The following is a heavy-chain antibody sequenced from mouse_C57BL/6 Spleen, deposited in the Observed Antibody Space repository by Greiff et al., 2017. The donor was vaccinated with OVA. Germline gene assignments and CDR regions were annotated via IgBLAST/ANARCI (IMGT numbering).Heavy chain of an antibody. CDR1: GFTFSDYY. V-gene: IGHV5-16*01. CDR2: INYDGSST. CDR3: ARDGDVGFAY. J-gene: IGHJ3*01. Sequence: EVNLVESEGGLVQPGSSMKLSCTASGFTFSDYYMAWVRQVPEKGLEWVANINYDGSSTYYLDSLKSRFIISRDNAKNILYLQMSSLKSEDTATYYCARDGDVGFAYWGQGTLVTVSA.